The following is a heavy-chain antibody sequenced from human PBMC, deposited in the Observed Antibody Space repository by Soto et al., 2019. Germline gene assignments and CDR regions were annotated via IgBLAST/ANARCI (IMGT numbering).Heavy chain of an antibody. V-gene: IGHV4-34*01. CDR3: ARGVGVVVVPAASVIHDY. D-gene: IGHD2-2*01. J-gene: IGHJ4*02. Sequence: QVQLQQWGAGLLKPSETLSLTCAVYGGSFSGYYWSWIRQPPGKGLEWIGEINHSGSTNYNPSLKSRVTISVDTSKNQFTLKLSSVTAADTAVYYCARGVGVVVVPAASVIHDYWGQGTLVTVSS. CDR1: GGSFSGYY. CDR2: INHSGST.